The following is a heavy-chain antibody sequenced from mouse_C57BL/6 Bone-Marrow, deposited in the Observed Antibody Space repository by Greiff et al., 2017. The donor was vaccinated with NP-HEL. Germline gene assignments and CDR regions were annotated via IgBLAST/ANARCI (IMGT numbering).Heavy chain of an antibody. J-gene: IGHJ1*03. D-gene: IGHD2-3*01. CDR3: ARPIYDGYSWYFDV. Sequence: EVHLVESGGDLVKPGGSLKLSCAASGFTFSSYGMSWVRQTPDKRLEWVATISSGGSYTYYPDSVKGRFTISRDNAKNTLYLQMSSLKSEDTAMYYCARPIYDGYSWYFDVWGTGTTVTVSS. V-gene: IGHV5-6*01. CDR1: GFTFSSYG. CDR2: ISSGGSYT.